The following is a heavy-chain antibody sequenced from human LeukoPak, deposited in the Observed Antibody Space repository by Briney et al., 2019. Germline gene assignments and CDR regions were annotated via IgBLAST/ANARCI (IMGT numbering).Heavy chain of an antibody. J-gene: IGHJ4*02. CDR2: IYTSGST. V-gene: IGHV4-4*07. CDR3: ARVRSGYGDYEREYYFDY. Sequence: SETLSLTCTVSGGSISSYYWSWIRQPAGRGLEWIGRIYTSGSTNYNPSLKSRVTMSVDTSKNQFSLKLSSLTAADTAVYYCARVRSGYGDYEREYYFDYWGQGTLVTVSS. D-gene: IGHD4-17*01. CDR1: GGSISSYY.